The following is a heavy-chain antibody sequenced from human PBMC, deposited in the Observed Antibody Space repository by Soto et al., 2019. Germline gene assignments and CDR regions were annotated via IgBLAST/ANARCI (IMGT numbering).Heavy chain of an antibody. Sequence: QVQLVESGGGVVQPGRSLRLSCAASGFTFSSYAMHWVRQAPGKGLEWVAVISYDGSNKYYADSVKGRFTISRDNSKNTLYRQMNSLRAEDTAVYYCARRVGAIPYYFAYWGQGPLVTVSS. J-gene: IGHJ4*02. D-gene: IGHD1-26*01. CDR1: GFTFSSYA. CDR3: ARRVGAIPYYFAY. V-gene: IGHV3-30-3*01. CDR2: ISYDGSNK.